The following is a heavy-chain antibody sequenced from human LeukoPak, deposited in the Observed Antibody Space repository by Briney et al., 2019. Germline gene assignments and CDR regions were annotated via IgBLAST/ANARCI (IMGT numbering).Heavy chain of an antibody. Sequence: ASVKVSCKASGYAFTSYHIHWVRQAPGQGLEWVGIINPSRGNTGYAQKFQGRVTMTRDTSTSTVYMELSSLRSDDTAVYYCAREKEGTRYFDYWGQGTLVTVSS. J-gene: IGHJ4*02. D-gene: IGHD3-10*01. CDR1: GYAFTSYH. CDR2: INPSRGNT. CDR3: AREKEGTRYFDY. V-gene: IGHV1-46*01.